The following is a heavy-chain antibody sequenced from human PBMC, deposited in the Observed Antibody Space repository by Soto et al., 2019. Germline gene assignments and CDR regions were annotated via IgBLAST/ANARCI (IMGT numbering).Heavy chain of an antibody. CDR3: ATQATPYSSSPASLGF. D-gene: IGHD6-6*01. Sequence: GASVKVSCKASGYTFTGYYMHWVRQAPGQGLEWMGWINPNSGGTNYAQKFQGWVTMTRDTSISTAYMELSSLRSEDTAVYYCATQATPYSSSPASLGFSGQGILVTVSS. CDR1: GYTFTGYY. CDR2: INPNSGGT. J-gene: IGHJ4*02. V-gene: IGHV1-2*04.